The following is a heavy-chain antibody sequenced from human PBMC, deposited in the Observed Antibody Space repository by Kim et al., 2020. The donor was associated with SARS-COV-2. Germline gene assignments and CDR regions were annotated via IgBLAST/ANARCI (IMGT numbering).Heavy chain of an antibody. Sequence: ASVKVSCKASGYTFTGYYMHWVRQAPGQGLEWMGWINPNSGGTNYAQKFQGWVTMTRDTSISTAYMELSRLRSDDTAVYYCARERGSWTTYYYYYGMDVWGQGTTVTVSS. CDR2: INPNSGGT. CDR1: GYTFTGYY. D-gene: IGHD6-13*01. V-gene: IGHV1-2*04. J-gene: IGHJ6*02. CDR3: ARERGSWTTYYYYYGMDV.